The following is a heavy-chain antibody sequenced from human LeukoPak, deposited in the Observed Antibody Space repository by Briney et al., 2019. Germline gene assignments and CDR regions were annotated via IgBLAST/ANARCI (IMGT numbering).Heavy chain of an antibody. V-gene: IGHV3-23*01. D-gene: IGHD3-3*01. CDR1: GFTFSSYA. CDR3: AKDAPGYDFWSGQNWFDP. J-gene: IGHJ5*02. CDR2: ISGSGGST. Sequence: GGSLRLSCAASGFTFSSYAMSWVRPAPGKGLEWVSAISGSGGSTYYADSVKGRFTISRDNSKNTLYLQMNSLRAEDTAAYYCAKDAPGYDFWSGQNWFDPWGQGTLVTVSS.